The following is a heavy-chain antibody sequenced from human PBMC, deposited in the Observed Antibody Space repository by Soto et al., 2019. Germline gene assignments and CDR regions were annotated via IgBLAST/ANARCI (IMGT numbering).Heavy chain of an antibody. Sequence: QVQLVQSGAEVKKPGSSMKVSCKAAGGSFASYAITWLRQAPGQGLEWMGGIIPVFNTTTYAQKFQDRVTITADEATNTAYMQLSSLRSEDTAVYYCAREYSYGSGTYFDYWGQGTLVIVSS. J-gene: IGHJ4*02. D-gene: IGHD3-10*01. CDR2: IIPVFNTT. V-gene: IGHV1-69*01. CDR1: GGSFASYA. CDR3: AREYSYGSGTYFDY.